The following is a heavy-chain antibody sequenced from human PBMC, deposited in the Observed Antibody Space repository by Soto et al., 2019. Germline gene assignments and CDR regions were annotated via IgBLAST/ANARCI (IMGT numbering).Heavy chain of an antibody. CDR2: INADGSTT. CDR1: GFTFRRYW. CDR3: ARAGWYSWDF. V-gene: IGHV3-74*01. Sequence: DVPLVESGVGLAQPGGSLRLSCVGSGFTFRRYWMHWVRQATGKGLVWVSRINADGSTTNYADSVKGRFSVSRDNAKNTVYLQMTSMRDEDKAVYFCARAGWYSWDFWVQGTMLTVSP. D-gene: IGHD1-20*01. J-gene: IGHJ4*02.